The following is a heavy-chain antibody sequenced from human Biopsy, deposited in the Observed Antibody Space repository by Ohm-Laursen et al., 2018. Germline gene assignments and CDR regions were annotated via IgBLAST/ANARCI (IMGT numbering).Heavy chain of an antibody. CDR3: MRVPLPGIGAAYQGRFLYGMDV. J-gene: IGHJ6*02. Sequence: SETLSLTCAVYGGSFNGYFWSWIRQPPGKGLEWIGEITQRGSTNYSPSLKSRVTISADTAKKQFSLSLRTVTAADTAVYYCMRVPLPGIGAAYQGRFLYGMDVWGQGTTVSVSS. D-gene: IGHD6-13*01. V-gene: IGHV4-34*01. CDR2: ITQRGST. CDR1: GGSFNGYF.